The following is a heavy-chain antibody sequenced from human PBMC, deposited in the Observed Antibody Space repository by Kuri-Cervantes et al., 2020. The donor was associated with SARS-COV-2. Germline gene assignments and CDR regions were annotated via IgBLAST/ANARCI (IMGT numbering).Heavy chain of an antibody. CDR1: GGSINSSSFY. D-gene: IGHD1-26*01. J-gene: IGHJ4*02. CDR2: IYYSGSP. CDR3: ARQGVGAHRGQDY. V-gene: IGHV4-39*07. Sequence: SETLSLTCSVSGGSINSSSFYWGWIRQPPGKGLEWIGLIYYSGSPYYNPSLKSRVTISVDRSKNQFSLKLSSVTAADTAVYYCARQGVGAHRGQDYWGQGTLVTVSS.